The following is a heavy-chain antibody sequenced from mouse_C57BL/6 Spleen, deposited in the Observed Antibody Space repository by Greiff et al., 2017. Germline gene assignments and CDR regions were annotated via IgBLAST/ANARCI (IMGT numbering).Heavy chain of an antibody. CDR2: IDPEDGDT. D-gene: IGHD2-4*01. J-gene: IGHJ4*01. Sequence: EVQLKESGAELVRPGASVKLSCTASGFNIKDYYMHWVKQRPEQGLEWIGRIDPEDGDTEYAPKFQGKATMTADTSSNTAYLQLSSLTSEDTAVYYCTTGDYDGGYYYAMDYWGQGTSVTVSS. V-gene: IGHV14-1*01. CDR1: GFNIKDYY. CDR3: TTGDYDGGYYYAMDY.